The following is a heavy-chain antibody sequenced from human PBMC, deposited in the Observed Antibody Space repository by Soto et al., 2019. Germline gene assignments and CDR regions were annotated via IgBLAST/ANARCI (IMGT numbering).Heavy chain of an antibody. CDR3: ARGDATRIVVTTYYAMDV. V-gene: IGHV1-8*01. Sequence: ASVKVSCKASGYTFTSYDINWVRQATGQGLEWMGWMNPNSGNTGYAQKFQGRVTMTRNTSISTAYMDVTSLRSEDTAVYYCARGDATRIVVTTYYAMDVWGQGTTVTASS. CDR1: GYTFTSYD. D-gene: IGHD3-9*01. J-gene: IGHJ6*02. CDR2: MNPNSGNT.